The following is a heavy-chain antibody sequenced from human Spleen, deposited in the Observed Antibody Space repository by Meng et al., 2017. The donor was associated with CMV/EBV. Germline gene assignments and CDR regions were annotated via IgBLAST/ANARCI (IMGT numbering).Heavy chain of an antibody. V-gene: IGHV1-8*02. CDR1: GGTFSTYP. Sequence: ASVKVSCKASGGTFSTYPITWVRQAPGQGLEWMGWMSPNSGETGLIQKFQGRVTMTRDTSTSTAFLELTSLTSDDTAVYYCARIPAGNTGGRPFDYWGQGTLVTVSS. J-gene: IGHJ4*02. CDR2: MSPNSGET. CDR3: ARIPAGNTGGRPFDY. D-gene: IGHD4-23*01.